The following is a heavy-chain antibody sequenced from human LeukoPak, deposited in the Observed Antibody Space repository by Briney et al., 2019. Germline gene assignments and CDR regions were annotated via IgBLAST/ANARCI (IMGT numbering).Heavy chain of an antibody. CDR3: AKQTAQWWLTDF. V-gene: IGHV3-21*01. CDR1: GFTFSAYS. D-gene: IGHD2-15*01. Sequence: TTGGSLRLSCAASGFTFSAYSMNWVRQAPGKGLEWVSSINSVITYINYADSVKGRFTISRDNADNLLYLQMDSLRDEDTAVYYCAKQTAQWWLTDFWGQGTLVTVSS. CDR2: INSVITYI. J-gene: IGHJ4*02.